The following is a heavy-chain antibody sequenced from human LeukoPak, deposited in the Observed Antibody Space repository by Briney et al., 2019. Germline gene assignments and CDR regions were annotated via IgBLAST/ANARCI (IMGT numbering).Heavy chain of an antibody. CDR1: TLTFNTYA. J-gene: IGHJ4*02. CDR3: ARLPAYCSSTSCYYDY. CDR2: ISGSGAST. D-gene: IGHD2-2*01. Sequence: GGSLRLSCAASTLTFNTYAMSWVRQAPVKGLEWVSAISGSGASTYYADSVKGRFTISRDNAKNSLFLQMNSLRAEDTAVYYCARLPAYCSSTSCYYDYWGQGTLVTVSS. V-gene: IGHV3-23*01.